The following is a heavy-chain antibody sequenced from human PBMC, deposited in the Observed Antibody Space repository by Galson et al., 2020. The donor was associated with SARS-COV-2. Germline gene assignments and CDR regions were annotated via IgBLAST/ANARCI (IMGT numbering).Heavy chain of an antibody. J-gene: IGHJ4*02. D-gene: IGHD3-9*01. CDR3: ARDGLYDILTGYYDY. V-gene: IGHV3-21*01. CDR1: GFTFSSYS. Sequence: NSGGSLRLSCAASGFTFSSYSMNWVRQAPGKGLEWVSSISSSSSYIYYADSVKGRFTISRDNAKNSLYLQMNSLRAEDTAVYYCARDGLYDILTGYYDYWGQGTLVTVSS. CDR2: ISSSSSYI.